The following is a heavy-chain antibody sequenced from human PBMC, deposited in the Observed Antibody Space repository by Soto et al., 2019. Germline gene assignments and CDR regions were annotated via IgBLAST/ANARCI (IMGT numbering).Heavy chain of an antibody. CDR1: GGTFSSYS. Sequence: QVQLVQSGAEVKKPGSSVKVSCKASGGTFSSYSINWVRQAPGQRLEWMGEIIPIFGTANYAQKFQGRVTITADESTSTAYMELSSLRSEDTALYYCARDGGMHSGGIDYWGQGTLVTVSS. V-gene: IGHV1-69*01. J-gene: IGHJ4*02. CDR2: IIPIFGTA. CDR3: ARDGGMHSGGIDY. D-gene: IGHD1-26*01.